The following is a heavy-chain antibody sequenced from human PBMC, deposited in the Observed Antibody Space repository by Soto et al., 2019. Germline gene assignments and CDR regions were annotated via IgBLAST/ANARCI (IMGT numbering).Heavy chain of an antibody. CDR2: IFYSGNT. CDR3: ARHHTNYSYHYYMAA. D-gene: IGHD3-3*01. Sequence: SETVSLTCTVSGGSINTYYWGWIRQPPGKGLEWIGTIFYSGNTYYNPSLESRVTIYVDTSRNKFSLKLSSVTAADTAVYYCARHHTNYSYHYYMAAWGQGTTVTVSS. V-gene: IGHV4-39*01. CDR1: GGSINTYY. J-gene: IGHJ6*03.